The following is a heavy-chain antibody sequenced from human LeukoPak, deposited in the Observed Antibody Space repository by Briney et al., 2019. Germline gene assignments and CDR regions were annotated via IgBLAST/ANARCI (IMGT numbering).Heavy chain of an antibody. Sequence: SETLSLTCTVTGGSISSYYWSWLRQPPAKGLEGIGYIYYSGSTNYSPSLKGRVTISVDTSKNQFSLKLSSVTAADTAVYYCARDLGGVEANWFDPWGQGTLVTVSS. J-gene: IGHJ5*02. CDR2: IYYSGST. CDR1: GGSISSYY. CDR3: ARDLGGVEANWFDP. D-gene: IGHD3-16*01. V-gene: IGHV4-59*01.